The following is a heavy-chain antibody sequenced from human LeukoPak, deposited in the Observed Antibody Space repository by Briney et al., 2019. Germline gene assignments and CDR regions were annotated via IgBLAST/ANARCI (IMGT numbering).Heavy chain of an antibody. CDR3: ASIGYCSSTSCYKGRD. J-gene: IGHJ4*02. Sequence: ASVKVSCKASGGTFSSYAISWVRQAPGQGLEWMGGIFPIFGTANYAQKFQGRVTITADESTSTAYMELSSLRSEDTAVYYCASIGYCSSTSCYKGRDWGQGTLVTVSS. V-gene: IGHV1-69*13. CDR1: GGTFSSYA. D-gene: IGHD2-2*02. CDR2: IFPIFGTA.